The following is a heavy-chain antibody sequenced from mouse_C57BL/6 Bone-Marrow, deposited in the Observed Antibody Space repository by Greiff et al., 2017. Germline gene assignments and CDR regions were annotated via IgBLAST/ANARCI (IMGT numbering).Heavy chain of an antibody. CDR2: INPNNGGT. Sequence: VQLQQSGPELVKPGASVKMSCKASGYTFTDYNMHWVKQSHGKSLEWLGYINPNNGGTSYNQKFKGKATLTVNKSSSTAYMELRSLTSEDSAVYYCAKDLLWLRRYYYAMDYWGQGTSVTVSS. D-gene: IGHD2-2*01. CDR3: AKDLLWLRRYYYAMDY. CDR1: GYTFTDYN. V-gene: IGHV1-22*01. J-gene: IGHJ4*01.